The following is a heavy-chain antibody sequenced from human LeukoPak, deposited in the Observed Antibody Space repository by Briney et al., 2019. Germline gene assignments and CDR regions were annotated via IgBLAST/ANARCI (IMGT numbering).Heavy chain of an antibody. Sequence: GGSLRLSCAASGFTFSDSYMSWIRQAPGKGLEWVSYISSSGSTIYYADSVKGRFTISRDNAKNSLYLQMNSLRAEDTAVYYCAREGDDYGDYLNWFDPWGQRTLVTVSS. CDR2: ISSSGSTI. J-gene: IGHJ5*02. CDR3: AREGDDYGDYLNWFDP. D-gene: IGHD4-17*01. CDR1: GFTFSDSY. V-gene: IGHV3-11*01.